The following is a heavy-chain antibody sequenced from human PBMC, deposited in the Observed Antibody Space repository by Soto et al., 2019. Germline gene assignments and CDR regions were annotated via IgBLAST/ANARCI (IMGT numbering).Heavy chain of an antibody. CDR1: GFTFSSYW. J-gene: IGHJ4*02. V-gene: IGHV3-74*01. CDR3: ARDLYYDSSGYPIGY. Sequence: LRLSCAASGFTFSSYWMHWVRQAPGKGLVWVSRINSDGSSTSYADSVKGRFTISRDNAKNTLYLQMNSLRAEDTAVYYCARDLYYDSSGYPIGYWGQGPLVTVSS. CDR2: INSDGSST. D-gene: IGHD3-22*01.